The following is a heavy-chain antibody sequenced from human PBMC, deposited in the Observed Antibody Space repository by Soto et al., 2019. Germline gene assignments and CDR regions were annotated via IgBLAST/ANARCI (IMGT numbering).Heavy chain of an antibody. J-gene: IGHJ5*02. CDR1: GYTFTSYD. D-gene: IGHD6-13*01. Sequence: QVQLVQSGAAVKKPGASVKVSCKASGYTFTSYDINWVRQATGQGLEWMGWMNPNSGNTDYAQKFQGRVTMTRNTSISTAYMELSSLRSEDTAVYYCARERSAAGRGWSGPWGQRTRVSVSS. CDR2: MNPNSGNT. V-gene: IGHV1-8*01. CDR3: ARERSAAGRGWSGP.